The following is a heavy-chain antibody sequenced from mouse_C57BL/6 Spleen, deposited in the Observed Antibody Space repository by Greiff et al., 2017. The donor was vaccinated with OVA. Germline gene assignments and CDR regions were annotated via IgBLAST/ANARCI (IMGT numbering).Heavy chain of an antibody. CDR3: ARFYYGYDDWYFDV. V-gene: IGHV1-53*01. Sequence: QVQLQQPGTELVKPGASVKLSCKASGYTFTSYWMHWVKQRPGQGLEWIGNINPSNGGTNYNAKFKSKATLTVDKSSSTAYMQLSSLTSEDSAVYYCARFYYGYDDWYFDVWGTGTTVTVSS. CDR1: GYTFTSYW. D-gene: IGHD2-2*01. J-gene: IGHJ1*03. CDR2: INPSNGGT.